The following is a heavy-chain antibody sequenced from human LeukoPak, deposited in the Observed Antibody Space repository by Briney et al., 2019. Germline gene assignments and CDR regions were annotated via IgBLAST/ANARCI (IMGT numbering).Heavy chain of an antibody. CDR2: IYYSGST. V-gene: IGHV4-39*01. J-gene: IGHJ1*01. CDR1: GGSISSSSYY. CDR3: ARFIVAGLRRDFQH. Sequence: SETLSLTCTVSGGSISSSSYYWGWIRQPPGKGLEWIGSIYYSGSTYYNPSLKSRVTISVDTSKNQFSLKLSSVTAADTAVYYCARFIVAGLRRDFQHWGQGTLVTVSS. D-gene: IGHD6-19*01.